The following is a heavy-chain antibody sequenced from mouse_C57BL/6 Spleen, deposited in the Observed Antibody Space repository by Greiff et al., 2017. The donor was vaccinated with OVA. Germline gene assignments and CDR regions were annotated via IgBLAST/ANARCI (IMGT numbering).Heavy chain of an antibody. Sequence: QVQLQQPGAELVRPGSSVKLSCKASGYTFTSYWMHWVKQSPIQGLEWIGNIDPSDSETHYNQKFKDKATLTVDKSSSTAYMQLSSLTSEDSAVYYCARSEGTTVVAYWYFDVWGTGTTVTVSS. CDR3: ARSEGTTVVAYWYFDV. J-gene: IGHJ1*03. V-gene: IGHV1-52*01. CDR2: IDPSDSET. D-gene: IGHD1-1*01. CDR1: GYTFTSYW.